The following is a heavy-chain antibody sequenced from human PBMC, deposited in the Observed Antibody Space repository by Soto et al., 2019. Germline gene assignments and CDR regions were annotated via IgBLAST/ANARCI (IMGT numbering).Heavy chain of an antibody. J-gene: IGHJ4*02. D-gene: IGHD3-16*02. CDR3: ARGARQHYDYVWGSYRYYPDFDY. Sequence: SETLSLTCAVYGGSFSGYYWSWIRQPPGKGLEWIGEINHSGSTNYNPSLKSRVTISVDTSKNQFSLKLSSVTAADTAVYYCARGARQHYDYVWGSYRYYPDFDYWGQGTLVTAPQ. CDR1: GGSFSGYY. V-gene: IGHV4-34*01. CDR2: INHSGST.